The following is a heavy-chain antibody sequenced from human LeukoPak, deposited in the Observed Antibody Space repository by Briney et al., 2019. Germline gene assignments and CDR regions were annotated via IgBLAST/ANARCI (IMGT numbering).Heavy chain of an antibody. J-gene: IGHJ4*02. D-gene: IGHD3/OR15-3a*01. CDR2: ISSSGSTI. Sequence: PGGSLRLSCAASGFTFSSYEMNWVRQAPGKGLVWVSYISSSGSTIYYADSVEGRFTISRDNAKNSLYLQMNSLRAEDTAVYYCARDRDFIFDYWGQGTLVTVSS. V-gene: IGHV3-48*03. CDR3: ARDRDFIFDY. CDR1: GFTFSSYE.